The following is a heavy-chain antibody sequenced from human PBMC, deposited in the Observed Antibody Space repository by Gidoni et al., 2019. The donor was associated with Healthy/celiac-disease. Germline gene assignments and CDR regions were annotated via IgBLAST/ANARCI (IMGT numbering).Heavy chain of an antibody. Sequence: QVQLVESGGGVVQPGRSLRLSCAASGFTFSSYGMHWVRQAPGKGLDLVAVISYDGSNKSYADSLKGRFTISRDNSKNTLYLQMNSLRAEDTAVYYCAKDTDGYSSTTPPGYWGQGTLVTVSS. CDR2: ISYDGSNK. V-gene: IGHV3-30*18. J-gene: IGHJ4*02. CDR3: AKDTDGYSSTTPPGY. CDR1: GFTFSSYG. D-gene: IGHD6-13*01.